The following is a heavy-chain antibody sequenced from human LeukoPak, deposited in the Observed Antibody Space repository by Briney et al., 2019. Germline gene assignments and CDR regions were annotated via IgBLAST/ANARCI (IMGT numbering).Heavy chain of an antibody. V-gene: IGHV4-61*02. CDR3: ARALETIDP. CDR1: GGSISSGSYY. CDR2: IYTSGST. J-gene: IGHJ5*02. D-gene: IGHD1-1*01. Sequence: SETLSLTCTVSGGSISSGSYYWSWIRQPAGKGLEWIGRIYTSGSTNYNPSLKSRVTISVDTSKNQFSLKLSSETAADTAVYYCARALETIDPWGQGTLVTVSS.